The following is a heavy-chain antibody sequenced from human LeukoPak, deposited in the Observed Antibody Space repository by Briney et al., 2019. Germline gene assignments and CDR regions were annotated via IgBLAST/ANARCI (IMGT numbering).Heavy chain of an antibody. CDR2: IDYSGSP. Sequence: PSQTLSLTCTVSGGSISSGDYFWSWIRQPPGKGREWIGYIDYSGSPYYNPALKSRVTISVDTSNNQFSLKLSSVTAADTAVYYGASRRGSSGFDYWGQGTLVTVSS. D-gene: IGHD6-6*01. CDR3: ASRRGSSGFDY. V-gene: IGHV4-30-4*01. CDR1: GGSISSGDYF. J-gene: IGHJ4*02.